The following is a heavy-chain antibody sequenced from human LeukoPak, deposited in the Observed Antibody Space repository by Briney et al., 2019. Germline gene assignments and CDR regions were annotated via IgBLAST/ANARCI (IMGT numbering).Heavy chain of an antibody. CDR2: MWYDGNKE. Sequence: PGRSLRLSCAASGFTFSSYVIRWVRQAPGKGLGWVAVMWYDGNKESCADSVKGRFTISRDITKSTVYLQMNSLRAEDTAVYYCARPPQQRVWFFHYWGQGTLVPVSS. CDR3: ARPPQQRVWFFHY. V-gene: IGHV3-33*01. CDR1: GFTFSSYV. J-gene: IGHJ4*02. D-gene: IGHD6-13*01.